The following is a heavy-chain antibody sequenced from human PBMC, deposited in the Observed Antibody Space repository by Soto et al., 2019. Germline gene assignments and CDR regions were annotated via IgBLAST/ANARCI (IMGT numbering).Heavy chain of an antibody. CDR1: GYTFTSYD. D-gene: IGHD4-17*01. CDR3: ARVYSTVTTFGPLEYLDY. V-gene: IGHV1-8*01. J-gene: IGHJ4*02. Sequence: QVQLVQSGAEVKKPGASVKVSCKASGYTFTSYDINWVRQATGQGLEWMGWMNPNSGNTGYAQKFQGRVTMTRNTSISTAYMELGSLRSEDTAVYYCARVYSTVTTFGPLEYLDYWGQGTLVTVSS. CDR2: MNPNSGNT.